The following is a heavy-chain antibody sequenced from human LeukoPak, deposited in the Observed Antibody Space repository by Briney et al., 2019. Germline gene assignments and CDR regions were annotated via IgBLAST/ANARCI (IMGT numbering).Heavy chain of an antibody. Sequence: SETLSLTCTVSGGSISSSSYYWGWIRQPPGKGLEWIGSIYYSGSTYYNPSLKSRVTISVDTSKNQFSLKLSSVTAADTAVYYCARAPWYYYDSSGYLFDYWGQGTLVTASS. CDR2: IYYSGST. D-gene: IGHD3-22*01. V-gene: IGHV4-39*07. CDR3: ARAPWYYYDSSGYLFDY. J-gene: IGHJ4*02. CDR1: GGSISSSSYY.